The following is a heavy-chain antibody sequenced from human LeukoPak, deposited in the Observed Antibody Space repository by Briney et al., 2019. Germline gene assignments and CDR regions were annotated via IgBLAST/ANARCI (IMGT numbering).Heavy chain of an antibody. V-gene: IGHV3-7*01. J-gene: IGHJ3*01. CDR2: IDQGGSTK. CDR1: GFTFNTYW. CDR3: VRDKGGRSGAIYYDAFDV. D-gene: IGHD1-26*01. Sequence: GGSLRLSCAASGFTFNTYWMIWVRQAPGKGLEWVANIDQGGSTKYYVDSLKGRFTISRDNAKNSLYLQMNSLRAEDTAVYYCVRDKGGRSGAIYYDAFDVWGQGTMITVSS.